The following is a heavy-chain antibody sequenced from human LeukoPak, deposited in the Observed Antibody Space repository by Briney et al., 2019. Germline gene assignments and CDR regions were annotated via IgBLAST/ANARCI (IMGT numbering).Heavy chain of an antibody. CDR3: ARPGLRRAGLFAFDV. CDR2: IYYSGNT. V-gene: IGHV4-39*01. Sequence: LSETLSLTPTVSLGSISHDDYYWGWTRQPPGKGLEWLGCIYYSGNTFFNPSRKSRVTISVDTPRNQFSLKLNSVTAADTAVYYCARPGLRRAGLFAFDVWGQGTMVTVSS. D-gene: IGHD6-19*01. J-gene: IGHJ3*01. CDR1: LGSISHDDYY.